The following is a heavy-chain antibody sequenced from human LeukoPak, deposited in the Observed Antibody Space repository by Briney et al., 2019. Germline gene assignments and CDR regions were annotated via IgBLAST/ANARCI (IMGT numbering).Heavy chain of an antibody. CDR3: AKDVYYDSSAYQEY. V-gene: IGHV3-23*01. J-gene: IGHJ4*02. CDR1: GLTCSSYA. Sequence: VVSLRLSYAASGLTCSSYAMSWVRQAPGKKLEWVSAISGSGGSTYYADSVKGRFTISRDNSKNTLYLQMNSLRAEDTAVYYCAKDVYYDSSAYQEYWGQGTLVTVSS. D-gene: IGHD3-22*01. CDR2: ISGSGGST.